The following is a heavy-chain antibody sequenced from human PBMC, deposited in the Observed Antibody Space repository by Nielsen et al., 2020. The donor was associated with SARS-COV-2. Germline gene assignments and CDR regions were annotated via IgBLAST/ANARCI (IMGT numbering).Heavy chain of an antibody. CDR2: IYYSGST. D-gene: IGHD2-2*01. CDR3: ARDLGYCSSTSCYEWFDP. CDR1: DGSISSSTYY. J-gene: IGHJ5*02. Sequence: SETLSLTCTVSDGSISSSTYYWGWIRQPPGKGLEWTGTIYYSGSTYYNPSLKSRVTISVDTSKNQFSLKLSSVTAADTAVYYCARDLGYCSSTSCYEWFDPWGQGTLVTVSS. V-gene: IGHV4-39*02.